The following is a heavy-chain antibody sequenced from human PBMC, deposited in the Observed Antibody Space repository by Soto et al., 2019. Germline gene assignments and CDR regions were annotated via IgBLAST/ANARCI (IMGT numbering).Heavy chain of an antibody. D-gene: IGHD3-16*01. J-gene: IGHJ5*02. CDR3: ARMATFGSLNWFDP. Sequence: VASVKVSCKASGYSFTNNDVTWVRQATGQGLEWMGWMNPGSGDTGYAQKLQGRVTMTRDISIATAYMELSSLRSDDTAIYYCARMATFGSLNWFDPWGQGTLVTVS. CDR1: GYSFTNND. V-gene: IGHV1-8*01. CDR2: MNPGSGDT.